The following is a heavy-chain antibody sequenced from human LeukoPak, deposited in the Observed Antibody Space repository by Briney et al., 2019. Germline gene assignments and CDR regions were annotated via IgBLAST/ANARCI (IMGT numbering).Heavy chain of an antibody. J-gene: IGHJ4*02. CDR2: ISSSSSYI. Sequence: GGSLRLSCAASGFTFSSYSMNWVRQAPGKGLEWVSSISSSSSYIYYADSVKGRFTISRDNAKNSLYLQMNSLGAEDTAVYYCARAAGHYYFDYWGQGTLVTVSS. CDR1: GFTFSSYS. D-gene: IGHD6-13*01. CDR3: ARAAGHYYFDY. V-gene: IGHV3-21*01.